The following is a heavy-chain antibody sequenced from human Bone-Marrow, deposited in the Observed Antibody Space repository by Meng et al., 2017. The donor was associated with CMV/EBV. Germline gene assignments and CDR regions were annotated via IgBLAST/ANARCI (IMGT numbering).Heavy chain of an antibody. D-gene: IGHD5-12*01. CDR3: AKDNGYTYGHASDY. CDR2: IVSGGSNI. V-gene: IGHV3-30*02. CDR1: GFIFSNYN. J-gene: IGHJ4*02. Sequence: GESLKISCAASGFIFSNYNMHWVRQAPGKGLEWVSLIVSGGSNIYYADSVKGRFTISRDNSKNTLYLQMNSLRTEDTAVYFCAKDNGYTYGHASDYWGQGTLVTVPS.